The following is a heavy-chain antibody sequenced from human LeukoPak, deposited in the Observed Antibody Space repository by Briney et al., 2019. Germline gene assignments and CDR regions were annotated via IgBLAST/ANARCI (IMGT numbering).Heavy chain of an antibody. Sequence: GGSLRLSCAASGFTFSDYYMSWIRQAPGKGLEWVSYISSSSSYTNYADSVKGRFTISRDNAKNSLYLQMNSLRAEDTAVYYCARVLMVRGVIFDYWGQGPLVPVSS. D-gene: IGHD3-10*01. CDR3: ARVLMVRGVIFDY. V-gene: IGHV3-11*05. J-gene: IGHJ4*02. CDR1: GFTFSDYY. CDR2: ISSSSSYT.